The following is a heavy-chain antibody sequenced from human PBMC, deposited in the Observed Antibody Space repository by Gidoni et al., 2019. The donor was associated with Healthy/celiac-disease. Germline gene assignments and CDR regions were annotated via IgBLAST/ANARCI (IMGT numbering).Heavy chain of an antibody. Sequence: QVQLQESGPSLVKPSPTLSLTSTVSGGSIRSGGYSWSWIRQHPGKGLEWIGYIYYSGSTYYNQYLKSRLTLSLDTSKNQFSLKLSFVTAADPAVYYCARGSSSWYTWFDPWGQGTLVTVSA. CDR3: ARGSSSWYTWFDP. V-gene: IGHV4-31*03. CDR1: GGSIRSGGYS. CDR2: IYYSGST. D-gene: IGHD6-13*01. J-gene: IGHJ5*02.